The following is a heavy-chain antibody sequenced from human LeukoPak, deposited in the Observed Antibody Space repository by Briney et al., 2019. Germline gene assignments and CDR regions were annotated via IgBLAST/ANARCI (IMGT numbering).Heavy chain of an antibody. D-gene: IGHD1-26*01. CDR1: GYTFTGYY. CDR3: ARTKWELLPGDY. CDR2: INPNSGGT. J-gene: IGHJ4*02. Sequence: SVKVSCKASGYTFTGYYMHWVQQAPGQGLEWMGWINPNSGGTNYAQKFQGRVTMTRDTSISTAYMELSRLRSDDTAVYYCARTKWELLPGDYWGQGTLVTVSS. V-gene: IGHV1-2*02.